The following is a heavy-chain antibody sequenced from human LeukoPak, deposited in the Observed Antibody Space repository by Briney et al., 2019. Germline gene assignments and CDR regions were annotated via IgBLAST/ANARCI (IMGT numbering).Heavy chain of an antibody. V-gene: IGHV4-30-4*08. Sequence: SETLSLTCPVSGGSLSSGDYYWSWIRQPPGRGLEWIGYIYYSGSTYYNPSLKSRVTISVDTSKNQFSLTVSSVTAADTAVYYCARVSYDFLTGRQDAFNMWGQGTMVTVSS. CDR3: ARVSYDFLTGRQDAFNM. J-gene: IGHJ3*02. CDR1: GGSLSSGDYY. D-gene: IGHD3-9*01. CDR2: IYYSGST.